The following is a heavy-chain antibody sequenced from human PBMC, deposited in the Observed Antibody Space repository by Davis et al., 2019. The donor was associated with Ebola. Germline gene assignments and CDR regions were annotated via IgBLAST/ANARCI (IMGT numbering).Heavy chain of an antibody. CDR1: GFTFSTYS. D-gene: IGHD6-19*01. CDR2: ISSDSDYI. J-gene: IGHJ4*02. V-gene: IGHV3-21*01. CDR3: ARQMRDSSGLYLDY. Sequence: GESLKISCAASGFTFSTYSMSWVRQAPGKGLEWVSSISSDSDYIYYADSAKGRFTISRDNSKNTLYLQMNSLRAEDTAVYYCARQMRDSSGLYLDYWGQGTLVTVSS.